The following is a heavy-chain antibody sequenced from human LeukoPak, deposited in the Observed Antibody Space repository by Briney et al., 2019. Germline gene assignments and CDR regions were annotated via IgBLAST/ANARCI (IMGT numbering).Heavy chain of an antibody. J-gene: IGHJ1*01. CDR3: ATSPRTYYDILTGYYNGRYFQH. CDR2: IYYSGST. V-gene: IGHV4-59*08. CDR1: GGSISSYY. D-gene: IGHD3-9*01. Sequence: SETLSLTCTVSGGSISSYYWSWIRQPPGKGLEWIGYIYYSGSTNYNPSLKSRATISVDTSKNQFSLKLSSVTAADTAVYYCATSPRTYYDILTGYYNGRYFQHWGQGTLVTVSS.